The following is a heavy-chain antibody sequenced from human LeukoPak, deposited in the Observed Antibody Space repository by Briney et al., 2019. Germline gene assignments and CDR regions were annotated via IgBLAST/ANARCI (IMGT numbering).Heavy chain of an antibody. Sequence: SETLSLTCAVYGGSFSGYYWSWIRQPPGKGLEWIGEINHSGSTNYNPSLRSRVTISVDTSKNQFSLKLSSVTAADTAVYYCTRDRAYGALDYWGQGALVTVSS. V-gene: IGHV4-34*01. J-gene: IGHJ4*02. CDR2: INHSGST. CDR3: TRDRAYGALDY. D-gene: IGHD4/OR15-4a*01. CDR1: GGSFSGYY.